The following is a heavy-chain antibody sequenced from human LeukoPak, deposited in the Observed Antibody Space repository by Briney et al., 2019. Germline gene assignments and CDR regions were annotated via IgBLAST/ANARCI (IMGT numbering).Heavy chain of an antibody. CDR1: GGSISSYY. D-gene: IGHD6-19*01. CDR3: ASGSSGRYYRIDY. Sequence: SETLSLTCTVPGGSISSYYWSWIRQPPGKGLEWIGYIYYSGSTNYNPSLKSRVTISVDTSKNQFSLKLSSVTAADTAVYYCASGSSGRYYRIDYWGQGTLVTVSS. CDR2: IYYSGST. V-gene: IGHV4-59*01. J-gene: IGHJ4*02.